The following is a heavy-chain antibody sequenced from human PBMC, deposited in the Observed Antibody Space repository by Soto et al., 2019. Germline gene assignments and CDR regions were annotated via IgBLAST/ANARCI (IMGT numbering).Heavy chain of an antibody. CDR1: GYTFTIYY. CDR3: ARDPHDYGEDPLDY. V-gene: IGHV1-46*01. D-gene: IGHD4-17*01. CDR2: INPSGGST. Sequence: ASVNLSCKASGYTFTIYYMHWVRQAPGQGLEWMGIINPSGGSTSYAQKFQGRVTMTRDTSTSTVYMELSSLRSEDTAVYYCARDPHDYGEDPLDYWGQGTLVTVSS. J-gene: IGHJ4*02.